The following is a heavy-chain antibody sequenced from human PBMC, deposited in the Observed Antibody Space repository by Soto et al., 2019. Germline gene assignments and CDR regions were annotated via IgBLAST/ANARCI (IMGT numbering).Heavy chain of an antibody. V-gene: IGHV4-34*01. Sequence: PSETLSLTCAVYGGSFSGYYWSRIRQPPGKGLEWIGEINHSGSTNYNPSLKSRVTISVDTSKNQFSLKLSSVTAADTAVYYCAREAGNRYYYYGMDVWGQGTTVTVSS. CDR2: INHSGST. CDR1: GGSFSGYY. J-gene: IGHJ6*02. CDR3: AREAGNRYYYYGMDV.